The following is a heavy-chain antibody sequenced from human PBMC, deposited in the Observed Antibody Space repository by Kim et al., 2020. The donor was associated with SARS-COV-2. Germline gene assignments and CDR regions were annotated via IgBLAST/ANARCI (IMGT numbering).Heavy chain of an antibody. CDR2: IKQDGSEK. CDR3: ARAPPYYYYGMDV. V-gene: IGHV3-7*01. CDR1: GFTFSSYW. Sequence: GGSLRLSCAASGFTFSSYWMSWVRQAPGKGLEWVANIKQDGSEKYYVDSVKGRFTISRDNAKNSLYLQMNSLRAEDTAVYYCARAPPYYYYGMDVWGQGTTVTVSS. J-gene: IGHJ6*02.